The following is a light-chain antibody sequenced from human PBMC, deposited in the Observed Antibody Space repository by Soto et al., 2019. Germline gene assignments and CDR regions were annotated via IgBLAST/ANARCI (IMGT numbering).Light chain of an antibody. CDR2: ATS. J-gene: IGKJ2*01. Sequence: DMQMTQSPSSLSASVGDRVTITCRAWQSIGNFLHWYQQQPGKAPRLLIYATSSLQSGVPSRFSGSGSGTDFTLTISSLQPEDFATYYCQQSYSTPYTFGQGTRLE. CDR1: QSIGNF. CDR3: QQSYSTPYT. V-gene: IGKV1-39*01.